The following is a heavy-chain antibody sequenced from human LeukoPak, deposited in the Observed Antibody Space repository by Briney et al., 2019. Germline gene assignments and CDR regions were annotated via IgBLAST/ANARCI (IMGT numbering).Heavy chain of an antibody. V-gene: IGHV3-66*01. Sequence: GGSLRLSCAASGFTVSSNYMSWVRQAPGKGLEWVSVIYSGGSTNYADSVKGRFTISRDNSKNTLYLQMNSLRAEDTAVYYCASSPRSYYYYGMDVWGQGTTVTVSS. CDR2: IYSGGST. CDR1: GFTVSSNY. J-gene: IGHJ6*02. CDR3: ASSPRSYYYYGMDV.